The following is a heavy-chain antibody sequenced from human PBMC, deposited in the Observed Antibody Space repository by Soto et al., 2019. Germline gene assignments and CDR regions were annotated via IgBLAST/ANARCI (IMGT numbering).Heavy chain of an antibody. CDR1: GFTFSSYA. J-gene: IGHJ4*02. V-gene: IGHV3-23*01. Sequence: GGSLRLSCAASGFTFSSYAMSWVRQAPGKGLEWVSAISGSGGSTYYADSVKGRFTISRDNSKNTLYLQMNSLRAEDTAVYYCAKDHYDFWSGYYTYYFDYWGQGTLVTVSS. D-gene: IGHD3-3*01. CDR2: ISGSGGST. CDR3: AKDHYDFWSGYYTYYFDY.